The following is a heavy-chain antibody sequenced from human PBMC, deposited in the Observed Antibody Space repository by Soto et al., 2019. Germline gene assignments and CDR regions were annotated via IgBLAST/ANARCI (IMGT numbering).Heavy chain of an antibody. D-gene: IGHD2-8*01. J-gene: IGHJ3*02. Sequence: QVQLVESGGGVVQPGRSLRLSCAASGFTFSNYGMHWDRQAPGKGLEWLAVILNDGSDQNYGDSVKGRFTISRDNSKNTLYLQINSLRVEDTAVYYCARDDDRPDNGLDMWGQGTKVTVSS. CDR3: ARDDDRPDNGLDM. CDR1: GFTFSNYG. V-gene: IGHV3-33*05. CDR2: ILNDGSDQ.